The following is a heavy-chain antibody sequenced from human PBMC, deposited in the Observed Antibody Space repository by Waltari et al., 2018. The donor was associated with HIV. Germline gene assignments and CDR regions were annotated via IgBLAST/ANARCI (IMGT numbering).Heavy chain of an antibody. CDR1: GYRFTNYW. V-gene: IGHV5-51*03. CDR3: AGLNGGGNFDH. Sequence: EVQLVQSGAEVKTPGEFLKISCKGSGYRFTNYWITWVRQMPGKGLEWMGIIYPGASDTRYRPSFQGQVTISADNSISTAYLQWSSLKASDTAMYYCAGLNGGGNFDHWGLGTLVTVSS. J-gene: IGHJ5*02. D-gene: IGHD7-27*01. CDR2: IYPGASDT.